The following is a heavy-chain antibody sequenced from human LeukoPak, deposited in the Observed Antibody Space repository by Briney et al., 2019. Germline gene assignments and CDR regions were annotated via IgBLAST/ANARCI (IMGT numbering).Heavy chain of an antibody. J-gene: IGHJ4*02. CDR3: AREVTLTTNPFDF. V-gene: IGHV4-39*07. CDR2: IYYSGST. D-gene: IGHD4-11*01. CDR1: GASITSSSYS. Sequence: SETLSLTCTVSGASITSSSYSWGWIRQPPGKGLEWIGNIYYSGSTYYNPSLKNRVSTSLDTSKNQFSLKLRSVTAADTAVYYCAREVTLTTNPFDFWGQGTLVAVSS.